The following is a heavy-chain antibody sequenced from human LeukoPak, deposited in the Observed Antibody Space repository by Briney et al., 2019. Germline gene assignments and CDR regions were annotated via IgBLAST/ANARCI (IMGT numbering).Heavy chain of an antibody. CDR3: AKDDDGSGSYPSFHY. J-gene: IGHJ4*02. D-gene: IGHD3-10*01. CDR2: ISGSDRST. CDR1: GFTFSSYA. Sequence: GGSLRLSCAASGFTFSSYAMSWVRQAPGKGLEGVSAISGSDRSTYYADSVKGRFTISRDNSKNTLYMQMNSLRAEDTAVYYCAKDDDGSGSYPSFHYWGQGTLVTVSS. V-gene: IGHV3-23*01.